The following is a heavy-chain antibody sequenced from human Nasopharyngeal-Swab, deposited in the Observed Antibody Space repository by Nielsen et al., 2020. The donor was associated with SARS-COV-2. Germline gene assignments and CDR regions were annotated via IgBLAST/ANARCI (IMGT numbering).Heavy chain of an antibody. CDR2: INAGDGDT. J-gene: IGHJ4*02. D-gene: IGHD3-10*01. CDR3: ARAGDRFGELLFFDY. Sequence: WVRQAPGQRLEWMGWINAGDGDTKYSQMFLGRVTITRDTSASTAYMELRSLRSDDTAVYYCARAGDRFGELLFFDYWGQGNLVTVSS. V-gene: IGHV1-3*01.